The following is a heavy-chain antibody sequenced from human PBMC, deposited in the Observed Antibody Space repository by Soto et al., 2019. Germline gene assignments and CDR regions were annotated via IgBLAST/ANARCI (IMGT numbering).Heavy chain of an antibody. CDR1: GFSLTTSGVG. CDR3: AHHPYYGLGSYSFDY. V-gene: IGHV2-5*02. CDR2: ICWDDDK. D-gene: IGHD3-10*01. Sequence: QITLKESGPTLVRPTQTLTLTCTFSGFSLTTSGVGVGWIRQPPGKALEWLAVICWDDDKRYSSSLKSRLTSTKDTSKNQVVLTMTNMDPVDTATYDCAHHPYYGLGSYSFDYWGQGTLVTVSS. J-gene: IGHJ4*02.